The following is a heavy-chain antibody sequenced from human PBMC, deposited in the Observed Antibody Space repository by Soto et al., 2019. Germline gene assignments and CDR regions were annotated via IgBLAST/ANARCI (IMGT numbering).Heavy chain of an antibody. J-gene: IGHJ5*02. D-gene: IGHD1-1*01. CDR2: IYWNDDK. Sequence: QITLEESGPTLVKPTQTLTLTCTFSGFSLGTSGVGVGWIRQPPGKALEWLAFIYWNDDKRYSPSLKNRLTLRKDTPKNQVVLTMTNMDPVDTATYYCARRQRYNWNDGGWFDPWGQGTLVTVSS. CDR3: ARRQRYNWNDGGWFDP. CDR1: GFSLGTSGVG. V-gene: IGHV2-5*01.